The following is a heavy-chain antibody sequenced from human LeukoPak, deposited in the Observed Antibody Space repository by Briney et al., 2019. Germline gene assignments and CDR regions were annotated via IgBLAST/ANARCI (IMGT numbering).Heavy chain of an antibody. CDR1: GYSISSGYY. Sequence: SETLSLTCTVSGYSISSGYYWGWIRPPPGKGLEWIGSIYHSGSTYYNPSLKSRVTISVDTSKNQFSLKLSSVTAADTAVYYCARGIIYYGSGSYYNYPYFDYWGQGTLVTVSS. CDR3: ARGIIYYGSGSYYNYPYFDY. J-gene: IGHJ4*02. CDR2: IYHSGST. D-gene: IGHD3-10*01. V-gene: IGHV4-38-2*02.